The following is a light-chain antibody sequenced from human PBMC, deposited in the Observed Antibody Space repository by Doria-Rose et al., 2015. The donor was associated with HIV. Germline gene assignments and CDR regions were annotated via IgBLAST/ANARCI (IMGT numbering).Light chain of an antibody. CDR3: QQYYSTLQYT. CDR1: QDISNS. CDR2: AAS. J-gene: IGKJ2*01. V-gene: IGKV1-NL1*01. Sequence: IQVTQSPSSLSASVRDRVTITCRASQDISNSVAWYQKRPGKGPQLLLYAASRLENGVPSRFSGSGSGTDFTLTINSLQPEDFATYFCQQYYSTLQYTVGQGTKRE.